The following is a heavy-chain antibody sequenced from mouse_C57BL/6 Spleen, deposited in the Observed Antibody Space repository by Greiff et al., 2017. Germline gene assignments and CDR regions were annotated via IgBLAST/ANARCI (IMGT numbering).Heavy chain of an antibody. V-gene: IGHV1-50*01. CDR3: ARDCTTRYAMDY. D-gene: IGHD1-1*01. CDR1: GYTFTSYW. J-gene: IGHJ4*01. CDR2: IDPSDSYT. Sequence: QVQLQQSGAELVKPGASVKLSCKASGYTFTSYWMQWVKQRPGQGLEWIGEIDPSDSYTNYNQKFKGKATLTVDTSSSTAYMQLSSLTSEDSAVYYCARDCTTRYAMDYWGQGTSVTVSS.